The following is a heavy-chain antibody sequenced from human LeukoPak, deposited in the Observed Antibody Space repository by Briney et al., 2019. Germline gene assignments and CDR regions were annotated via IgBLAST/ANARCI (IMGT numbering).Heavy chain of an antibody. CDR3: ARESQYSYYYMDV. CDR2: ISSSSSYI. J-gene: IGHJ6*03. Sequence: GGSLRLSCAASGFTFSSYSMNWVRQAPGKRLEWVSSISSSSSYIYYADSVKGRFTISRDNAKNSLYLQMNSLRAEDTAVYYCARESQYSYYYMDVWGKGTTVTVSS. V-gene: IGHV3-21*01. D-gene: IGHD6-6*01. CDR1: GFTFSSYS.